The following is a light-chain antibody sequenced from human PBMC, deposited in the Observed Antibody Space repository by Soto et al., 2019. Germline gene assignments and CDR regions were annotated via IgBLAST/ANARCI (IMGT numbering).Light chain of an antibody. CDR1: NIGSKS. Sequence: SYELTQPPSVSVATGKTARITCGGNNIGSKSVHWYLQKPGQAPVLVIYYDSDRPSGIPERFSGSNSGNTATLTISRVEAGDEADYYCQVWDSSSDHLVFCGGTKLTVL. J-gene: IGLJ2*01. V-gene: IGLV3-21*04. CDR2: YDS. CDR3: QVWDSSSDHLV.